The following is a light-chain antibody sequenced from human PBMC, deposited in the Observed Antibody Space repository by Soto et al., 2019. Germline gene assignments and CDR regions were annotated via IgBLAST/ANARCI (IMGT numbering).Light chain of an antibody. CDR2: DAS. CDR3: PQVNVYPST. Sequence: DIQMTQSTSSLSASVGDRGTITCRASEGISSYLGWYQQKPGKAPNLLIYDASTLHSGVPSRFSGGGSGTDFTLTISSLQPEDFATYYCPQVNVYPSTFGGGTKVAIK. V-gene: IGKV1-9*01. J-gene: IGKJ4*01. CDR1: EGISSY.